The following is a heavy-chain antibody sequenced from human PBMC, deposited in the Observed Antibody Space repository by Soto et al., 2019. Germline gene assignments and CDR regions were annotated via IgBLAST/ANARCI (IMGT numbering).Heavy chain of an antibody. CDR2: INSDGSST. CDR1: GFTFSSYW. J-gene: IGHJ5*02. Sequence: GGSLRHSCTASGFTFSSYWMHWVRQAPGKGLVWVSRINSDGSSTSYADSVKGRFTISRDSAKNTLYLQMNSLRAEDTAVYYCARARFPNWFDPWGQGTLVTVSS. D-gene: IGHD2-21*01. V-gene: IGHV3-74*01. CDR3: ARARFPNWFDP.